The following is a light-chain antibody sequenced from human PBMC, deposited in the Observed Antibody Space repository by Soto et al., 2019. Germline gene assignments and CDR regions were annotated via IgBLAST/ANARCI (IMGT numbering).Light chain of an antibody. V-gene: IGLV2-14*01. CDR3: SSYTSANRAYV. Sequence: QSALTQPASVSGSPGQSITISCTGTSSDVGAYTSVSWYQQHPGKAPKLIIYEVSNRPPGISTRFSGSKSASTASLTISGLQAEDEAHYYCSSYTSANRAYVSANGTKVT. CDR1: SSDVGAYTS. CDR2: EVS. J-gene: IGLJ1*01.